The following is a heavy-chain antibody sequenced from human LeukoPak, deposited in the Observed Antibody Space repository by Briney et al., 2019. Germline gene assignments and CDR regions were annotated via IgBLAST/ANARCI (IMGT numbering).Heavy chain of an antibody. D-gene: IGHD2-2*01. CDR3: ARFGLIQLDSGYCSSTSCYVSNAFDI. V-gene: IGHV4-61*02. Sequence: SETLSLTCTVSGGSISSGSYHWSRIRQPAGKGLEWNGRRYPSGSTDFHPSLKSRVTLSEDPPKEQALPTQSSVTAGATAGYYCARFGLIQLDSGYCSSTSCYVSNAFDIWGQGTMVTVSS. J-gene: IGHJ3*02. CDR1: GGSISSGSYH. CDR2: RYPSGST.